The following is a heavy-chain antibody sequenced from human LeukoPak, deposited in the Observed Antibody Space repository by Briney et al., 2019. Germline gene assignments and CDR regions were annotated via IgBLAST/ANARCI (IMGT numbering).Heavy chain of an antibody. J-gene: IGHJ4*02. Sequence: ASVKVSCKASGYTFTSYGISWVRQAPGQGLEWMGWINAGNGNTKYSQKFQGRVTITRDTSASTAYMELSSLRSEDTAVYYCARGDYTSIDYWGQGTLVTVSS. CDR2: INAGNGNT. CDR3: ARGDYTSIDY. CDR1: GYTFTSYG. D-gene: IGHD3-3*01. V-gene: IGHV1-3*01.